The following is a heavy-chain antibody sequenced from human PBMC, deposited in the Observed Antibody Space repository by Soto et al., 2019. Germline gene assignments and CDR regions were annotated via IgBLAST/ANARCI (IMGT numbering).Heavy chain of an antibody. CDR2: ISGGGNDR. CDR3: ARSLFMVAPDNEPFDY. V-gene: IGHV3-23*01. J-gene: IGHJ4*02. D-gene: IGHD5-12*01. CDR1: GFPFASYA. Sequence: GGSLRLSCAASGFPFASYAMSWVSQTPEKGLEWVAGISGGGNDRYYADFVQGRFTFSRDTSRNILYLQMTSLRADDTAMYFCARSLFMVAPDNEPFDYWGQGTQVTVSS.